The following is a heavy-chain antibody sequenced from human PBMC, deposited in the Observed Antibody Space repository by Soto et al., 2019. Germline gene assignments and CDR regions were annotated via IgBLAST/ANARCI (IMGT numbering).Heavy chain of an antibody. Sequence: GGSLRLSCADSGLSFSSYGMHWVRQAPGKGLEWVAVISYDGSNKYYVDSVKGRFTISRDNSKNTLYLQMNSLRAEDTAVYYCAKDLPWFDPWGQGTLVTVSS. CDR1: GLSFSSYG. J-gene: IGHJ5*02. CDR2: ISYDGSNK. V-gene: IGHV3-30*18. CDR3: AKDLPWFDP.